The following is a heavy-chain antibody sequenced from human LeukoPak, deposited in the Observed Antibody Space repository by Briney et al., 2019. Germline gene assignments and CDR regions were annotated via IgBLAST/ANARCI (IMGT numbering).Heavy chain of an antibody. CDR1: GYTFASYG. Sequence: ASVKVSCKASGYTFASYGISWVRQAPGQGLEWMGWISAYNGNTNYVQTFQGRVTMTTDTSTSTAYMELRSLRSDDTAVYYCARVEAADTGGRDWFDPWGQGTLVTVSS. CDR2: ISAYNGNT. D-gene: IGHD6-13*01. V-gene: IGHV1-18*01. CDR3: ARVEAADTGGRDWFDP. J-gene: IGHJ5*02.